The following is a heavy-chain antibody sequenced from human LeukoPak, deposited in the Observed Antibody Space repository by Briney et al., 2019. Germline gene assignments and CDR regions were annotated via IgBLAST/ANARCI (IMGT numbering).Heavy chain of an antibody. D-gene: IGHD2-15*01. J-gene: IGHJ4*02. CDR2: TNHSGST. Sequence: SETLSLTCAVYGGSFSGYYWSWIRQPPGKGLEWIGETNHSGSTNYNPSLKSRVTISVDTSKNQFSLKLSSVTAADTAVYYCARGSVVVAATPYYFDYWGQGTLVTVSS. CDR3: ARGSVVVAATPYYFDY. V-gene: IGHV4-34*01. CDR1: GGSFSGYY.